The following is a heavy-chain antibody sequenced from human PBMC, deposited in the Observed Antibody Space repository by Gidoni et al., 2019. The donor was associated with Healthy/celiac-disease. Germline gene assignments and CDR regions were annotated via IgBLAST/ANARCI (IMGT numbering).Heavy chain of an antibody. CDR1: GCTVRSYA. Sequence: EVQLLEAGGGWVQPGGSLRRSCAASGCTVRSYAMSWVRQAPGQGLEWVSAIRGSGGSPYYADSVKGRFTISRDNSKNTLYLQMISLRAEDTAVYYCAASSGTYYYYGMDVWGQGTTVTVSS. D-gene: IGHD3-22*01. J-gene: IGHJ6*02. V-gene: IGHV3-23*01. CDR2: IRGSGGSP. CDR3: AASSGTYYYYGMDV.